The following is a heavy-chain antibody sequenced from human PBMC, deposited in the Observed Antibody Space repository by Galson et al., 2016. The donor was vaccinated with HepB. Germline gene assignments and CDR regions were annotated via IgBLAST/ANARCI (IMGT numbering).Heavy chain of an antibody. CDR3: VRARGFDY. CDR1: GFTFDEYT. CDR2: ISWDGLKT. J-gene: IGHJ4*02. Sequence: SLRLSCAASGFTFDEYTMHWVRQAPGKGLEWVSLISWDGLKTYYADSVKGRFTISRDNAKNSLYLHMNSLRAEDSAVYYCVRARGFDYWGLGALVTVST. V-gene: IGHV3-43*01.